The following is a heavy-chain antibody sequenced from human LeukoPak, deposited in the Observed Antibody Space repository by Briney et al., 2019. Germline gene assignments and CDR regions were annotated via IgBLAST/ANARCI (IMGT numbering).Heavy chain of an antibody. CDR2: INPNSGDT. CDR3: ARNHIASFDY. D-gene: IGHD6-13*01. CDR1: GYRLTGYY. Sequence: VASVKVSCKASGYRLTGYYMHWVRQAPGQGLEWMGWINPNSGDTNYTQKFQGRVTMTRDTSISTAYMELSSLRSDDTAVYYCARNHIASFDYWGQGTLVTVSS. V-gene: IGHV1-2*02. J-gene: IGHJ4*02.